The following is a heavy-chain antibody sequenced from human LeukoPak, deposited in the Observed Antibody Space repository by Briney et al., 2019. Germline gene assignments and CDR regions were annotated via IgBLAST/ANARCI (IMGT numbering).Heavy chain of an antibody. J-gene: IGHJ4*02. CDR1: GFTFSSYS. V-gene: IGHV3-21*01. Sequence: GGSLRLSCAASGFTFSSYSMNWVRQAPGKGLEWVSSISSSSSYKYYADSVKGRFTISRDNAKNSLYLQMNSLRAEDTAVYYCARYYYDSSGQRDYFDYWGQGTLVTVSS. CDR3: ARYYYDSSGQRDYFDY. D-gene: IGHD3-22*01. CDR2: ISSSSSYK.